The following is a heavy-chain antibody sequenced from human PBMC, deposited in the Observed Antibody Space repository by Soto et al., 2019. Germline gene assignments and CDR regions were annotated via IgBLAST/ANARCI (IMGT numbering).Heavy chain of an antibody. CDR2: IKQDGSLK. Sequence: EVQLVESGGGLVKPGGSLRLSCAASGFTFSNAWMSWVRQAPGKGLEWVANIKQDGSLKYYVDSVKGRFTFSRDNAKSSVYLQMNSLRAEDTAVYFCARIGYSSSSLDYWGQGTLVTVSS. V-gene: IGHV3-7*03. CDR3: ARIGYSSSSLDY. CDR1: GFTFSNAW. D-gene: IGHD6-6*01. J-gene: IGHJ4*02.